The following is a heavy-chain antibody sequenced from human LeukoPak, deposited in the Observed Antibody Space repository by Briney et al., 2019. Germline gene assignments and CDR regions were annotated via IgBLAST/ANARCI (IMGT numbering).Heavy chain of an antibody. J-gene: IGHJ4*02. CDR2: ISSGSSYI. D-gene: IGHD2-8*02. CDR3: ARGRSTRGGDY. CDR1: GFTFSDYY. V-gene: IGHV3-11*06. Sequence: GGSLRLACAASGFTFSDYYMSWIRQAPGKGLGWVSSISSGSSYIYYADSVKGRFTISRDNAKNSLYLQMNSLRAEDTAVYYCARGRSTRGGDYWGQGTLVTVSS.